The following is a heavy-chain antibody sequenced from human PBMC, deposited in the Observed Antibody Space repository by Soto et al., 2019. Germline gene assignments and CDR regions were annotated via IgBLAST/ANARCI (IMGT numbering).Heavy chain of an antibody. D-gene: IGHD2-15*01. CDR3: ARKQAGYFSGIDY. J-gene: IGHJ4*02. CDR2: IYGRGGSGST. CDR1: GDSITSGGYY. V-gene: IGHV4-31*03. Sequence: SETLSLTCTVTGDSITSGGYYWSWIRQHPGKGLEWLGYIYGRGGSGSTLYNPSLKSRITLSVDTSKTQFSLNLSSVTVADTAVYFCARKQAGYFSGIDYCGQGTMVTVSS.